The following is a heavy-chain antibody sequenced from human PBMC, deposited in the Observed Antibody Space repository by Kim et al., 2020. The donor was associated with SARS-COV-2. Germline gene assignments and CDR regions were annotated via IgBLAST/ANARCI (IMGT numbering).Heavy chain of an antibody. Sequence: SVKVSCKASGGTFSSYAITWVRQAPGQGLEWMGGIIPIFGTANYAQKFQGRVTITADESTSTAYMELSSLRSEDTAVYYCARDYHLEAAAHDYWGQGTLVTVSS. CDR2: IIPIFGTA. CDR1: GGTFSSYA. D-gene: IGHD6-13*01. CDR3: ARDYHLEAAAHDY. V-gene: IGHV1-69*13. J-gene: IGHJ4*02.